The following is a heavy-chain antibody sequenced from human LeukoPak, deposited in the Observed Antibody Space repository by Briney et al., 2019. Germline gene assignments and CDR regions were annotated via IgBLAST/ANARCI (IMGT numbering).Heavy chain of an antibody. CDR2: YSYSGST. D-gene: IGHD2-21*02. Sequence: SETLSLTCTVSGGSISDYYWNWIRQPPGKGLEWIGYYSYSGSTNYNPSLRSRVTISVDTSKNQFSLKLTSVTAADTALYYCARLPARRVVTTPTYFDFWGQGTLVTVSS. V-gene: IGHV4-59*01. CDR1: GGSISDYY. CDR3: ARLPARRVVTTPTYFDF. J-gene: IGHJ4*02.